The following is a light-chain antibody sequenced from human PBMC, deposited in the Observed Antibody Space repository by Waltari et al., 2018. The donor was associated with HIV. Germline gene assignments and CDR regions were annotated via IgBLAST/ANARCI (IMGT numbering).Light chain of an antibody. V-gene: IGLV2-23*02. Sequence: QSALTQEASVSGPLGLSITISCNGTSGNIGKYNLVSWYQQHPGKDPKLLIYEVTKRPSGISSRFSGSKSDTTASLTISGLQAEDEADYFCCSYAGTQNFFLFGSGT. J-gene: IGLJ1*01. CDR1: SGNIGKYNL. CDR2: EVT. CDR3: CSYAGTQNFFL.